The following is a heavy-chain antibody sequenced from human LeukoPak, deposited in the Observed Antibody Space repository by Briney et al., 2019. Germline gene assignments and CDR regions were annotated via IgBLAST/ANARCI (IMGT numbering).Heavy chain of an antibody. CDR2: ISGSGGST. CDR3: ARDLGVVRGVFTLDY. J-gene: IGHJ4*02. CDR1: GFTFSSYA. D-gene: IGHD3-10*01. V-gene: IGHV3-23*01. Sequence: GGSLRLSCAASGFTFSSYAMSWVRQAPGKGLEWVSAISGSGGSTYYADSVRGRFTISRENAKNSLYLQMNSLRAEDTAVYYCARDLGVVRGVFTLDYWGQGTLVTVSS.